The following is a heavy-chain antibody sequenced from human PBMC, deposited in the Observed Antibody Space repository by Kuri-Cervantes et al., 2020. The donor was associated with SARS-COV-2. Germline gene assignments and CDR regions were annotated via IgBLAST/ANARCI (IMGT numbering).Heavy chain of an antibody. D-gene: IGHD2-21*01. J-gene: IGHJ4*02. CDR2: ISYDGKKK. V-gene: IGHV3-30*18. CDR3: AKDHFGVHDF. CDR1: GFNFSRTD. Sequence: GGCLRLSCAASGFNFSRTDMHWVRQAPGKGLEWVAVISYDGKKKKCIGSGKGRFTISRDNSQNTVYLRMTNLRSEDTAMYYCAKDHFGVHDFWGQGTLVTVSS.